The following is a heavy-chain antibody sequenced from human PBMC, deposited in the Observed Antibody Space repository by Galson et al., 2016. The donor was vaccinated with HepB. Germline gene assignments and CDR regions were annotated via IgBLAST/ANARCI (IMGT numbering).Heavy chain of an antibody. CDR1: GFTFSNYA. CDR3: ARALGRGGYLIDQ. D-gene: IGHD3-10*01. J-gene: IGHJ4*02. CDR2: IWNDGSNI. Sequence: SLRLSCAASGFTFSNYAMSWVRQAPGKGLEWITIIWNDGSNIYYADSVKGRFTISRDNSKNMLYLQMNSLRAEDTAVYYCARALGRGGYLIDQWGQGTLVTVSS. V-gene: IGHV3-33*08.